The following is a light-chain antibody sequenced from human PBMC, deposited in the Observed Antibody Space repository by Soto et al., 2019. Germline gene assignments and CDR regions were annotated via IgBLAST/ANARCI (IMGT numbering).Light chain of an antibody. CDR3: CSYAGRSTPPTYV. Sequence: QSVLTQPASVSGSPGQSITISCTGTSSDVGSYNLVSWYQQHPGKAPKLMIYEGSKRPSGVSNRFSGSKSGNTASLTISGLQAEDEVDYYCCSYAGRSTPPTYVFGTGSKVTVL. V-gene: IGLV2-23*01. CDR1: SSDVGSYNL. J-gene: IGLJ1*01. CDR2: EGS.